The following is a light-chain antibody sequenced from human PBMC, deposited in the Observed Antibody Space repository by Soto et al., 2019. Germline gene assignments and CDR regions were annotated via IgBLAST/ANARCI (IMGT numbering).Light chain of an antibody. Sequence: IRMTPSPSSLSASAGDIVTITWRASQSISNWLAWYQQKPGKAPELLIYDASSLESGVPSRVSGSGSGTEFTLTISSLQPDDFATYYCQQYHSYPWTFGQGTKVDIK. V-gene: IGKV1-5*01. J-gene: IGKJ1*01. CDR2: DAS. CDR1: QSISNW. CDR3: QQYHSYPWT.